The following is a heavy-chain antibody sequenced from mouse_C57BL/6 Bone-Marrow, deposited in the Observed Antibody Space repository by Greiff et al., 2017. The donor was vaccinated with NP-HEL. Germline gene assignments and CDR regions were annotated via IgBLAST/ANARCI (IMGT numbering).Heavy chain of an antibody. CDR1: GFTFSSYG. CDR3: ARLGVTQAIFAY. Sequence: EVMLVESGGDLVKPGGSLKLSCAASGFTFSSYGMSWVRQTPDKRLEWVATISSGGSYTYYPDSVKGRFTISRDNAQNTLYRRMSSLKSEDTAMYYCARLGVTQAIFAYWGQGTLVTVSA. CDR2: ISSGGSYT. D-gene: IGHD3-2*02. J-gene: IGHJ3*01. V-gene: IGHV5-6*01.